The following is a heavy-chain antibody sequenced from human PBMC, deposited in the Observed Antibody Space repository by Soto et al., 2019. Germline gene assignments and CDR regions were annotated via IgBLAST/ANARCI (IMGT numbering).Heavy chain of an antibody. Sequence: GGSLRLSCAASGFTFSTYSMNWVRQAPGKGLEWVSSISSPSSYRYYADSVKGRLTISRDNAKNSLYLQMNSLRAEDTAVYACARAEGYTSGWFSGYWGQGTLVTVSS. J-gene: IGHJ4*02. CDR3: ARAEGYTSGWFSGY. CDR2: ISSPSSYR. V-gene: IGHV3-21*01. D-gene: IGHD6-19*01. CDR1: GFTFSTYS.